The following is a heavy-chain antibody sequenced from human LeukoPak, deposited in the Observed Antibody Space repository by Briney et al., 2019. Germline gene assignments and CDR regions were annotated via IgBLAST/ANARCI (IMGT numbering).Heavy chain of an antibody. CDR2: IIPIFGTT. Sequence: SVKVSCKASGGTFSSYAISWVRQAPGQGLEWMGRIIPIFGTTNYAQKFQGRVTITTDESTSTAYMELSSLKSEDTAVYYCARGSGYCTNGVCSVDDIWGQGTMVTVSS. J-gene: IGHJ3*02. CDR3: ARGSGYCTNGVCSVDDI. D-gene: IGHD2-8*01. CDR1: GGTFSSYA. V-gene: IGHV1-69*05.